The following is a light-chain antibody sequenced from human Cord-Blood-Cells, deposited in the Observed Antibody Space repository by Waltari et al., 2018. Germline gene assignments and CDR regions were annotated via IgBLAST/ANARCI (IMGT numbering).Light chain of an antibody. CDR1: SSDVGSYNL. J-gene: IGLJ1*01. CDR2: EGS. V-gene: IGLV2-23*01. CDR3: CSYAGSSTYV. Sequence: QSALTQPASVSGSPGQSITISCTGTSSDVGSYNLVSWYQQHPGKAPKLMIYEGSKRPSGVSNRCSGSKSSNTASLTISGLQAEDDADYYCCSYAGSSTYVFGTGTKVTVL.